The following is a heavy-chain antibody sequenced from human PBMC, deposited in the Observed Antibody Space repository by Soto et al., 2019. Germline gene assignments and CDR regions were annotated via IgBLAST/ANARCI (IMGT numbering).Heavy chain of an antibody. CDR3: ARESWRGGLYSYGMLGYYYYGMDV. J-gene: IGHJ6*02. CDR2: IYYSGSA. V-gene: IGHV4-31*03. D-gene: IGHD5-18*01. CDR1: GGSISSGGYY. Sequence: SETLSLTCTVSGGSISSGGYYWSWIRQHPGKGLEWIGYIYYSGSAYYNPSLKSRVTISVDTSKNQFSLKLSSVTAADTAVYYCARESWRGGLYSYGMLGYYYYGMDVWGQGTTVTVAS.